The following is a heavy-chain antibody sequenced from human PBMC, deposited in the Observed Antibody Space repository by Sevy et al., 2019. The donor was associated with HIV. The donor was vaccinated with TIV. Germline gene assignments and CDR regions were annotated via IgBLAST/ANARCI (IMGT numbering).Heavy chain of an antibody. V-gene: IGHV4-34*01. J-gene: IGHJ5*02. CDR2: IKQGGSP. D-gene: IGHD6-25*01. CDR3: AREGAQSSGNWSDNWFDP. Sequence: SETLSLTCAVYAGSFSGYYWTWIRQPAGKGLEWIGRIKQGGSPDYNPSLKSRFIISLDTSKNQFSLKVTSVIAADTAVYYCAREGAQSSGNWSDNWFDPWGRGTPVTVSS. CDR1: AGSFSGYY.